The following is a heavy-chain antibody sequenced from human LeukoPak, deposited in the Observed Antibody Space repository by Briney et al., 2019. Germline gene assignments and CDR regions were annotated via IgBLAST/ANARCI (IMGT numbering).Heavy chain of an antibody. CDR1: SGSISSYY. V-gene: IGHV4-59*01. Sequence: PSETLSLTCSVSSGSISSYYWSWIRQPPGKGLEWIGYIYFSGRTNYNPHRKSRVTISVDKSKNQFSLKLSSVTAADKAVYYCARLKGVGCSSTSCYRDYYYYYMDVWGKGTTVTVSS. D-gene: IGHD2-2*02. CDR3: ARLKGVGCSSTSCYRDYYYYYMDV. J-gene: IGHJ6*03. CDR2: IYFSGRT.